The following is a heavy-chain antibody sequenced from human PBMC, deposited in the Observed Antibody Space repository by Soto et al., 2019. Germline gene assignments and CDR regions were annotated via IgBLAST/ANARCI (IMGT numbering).Heavy chain of an antibody. J-gene: IGHJ4*02. D-gene: IGHD3-22*01. Sequence: QVQLVQSGAEVKKPGSSVKVSCKASGGTFSSYAISWVRQAPGQGLEWMGGIIPIFGTANYAQKFQGRVTITADESTSTAYMELSSLRSEDTAVYYCARKLTYYYDSSGYYFDYWGQGTLVTVSS. V-gene: IGHV1-69*01. CDR1: GGTFSSYA. CDR2: IIPIFGTA. CDR3: ARKLTYYYDSSGYYFDY.